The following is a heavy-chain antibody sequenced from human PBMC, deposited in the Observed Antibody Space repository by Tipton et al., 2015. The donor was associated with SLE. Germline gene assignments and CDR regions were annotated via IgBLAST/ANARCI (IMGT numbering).Heavy chain of an antibody. J-gene: IGHJ3*02. CDR3: ARTAGIGDAFDI. V-gene: IGHV4-4*02. Sequence: SLRLSCAVSGGSISSSNWWSWVRQPPGKGLEWIGEINHSGSTNYNPSLKSRVTISVDTSKNQFSLKLSSVTAADTAVYYCARTAGIGDAFDIWGQGTMVTVSS. CDR2: INHSGST. CDR1: GGSISSSNW. D-gene: IGHD3-10*01.